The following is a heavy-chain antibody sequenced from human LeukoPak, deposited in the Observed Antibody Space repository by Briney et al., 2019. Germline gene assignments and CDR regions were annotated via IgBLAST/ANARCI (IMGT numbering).Heavy chain of an antibody. CDR2: ISWISVIM. Sequence: PGGSLRLSCAASGFNFNDYAMHGIRLVPGKGLEWLSGISWISVIMTYADSVKGRFTISRDNARNSLFLQMNSLRDEDTALYYCATRREREPFHYWGQGTLVTVSS. V-gene: IGHV3-9*01. D-gene: IGHD1-26*01. J-gene: IGHJ4*02. CDR1: GFNFNDYA. CDR3: ATRREREPFHY.